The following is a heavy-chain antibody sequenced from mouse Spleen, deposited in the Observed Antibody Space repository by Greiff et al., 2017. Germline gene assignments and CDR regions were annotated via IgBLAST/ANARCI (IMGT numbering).Heavy chain of an antibody. CDR2: IWWDDDK. Sequence: QVTLKVSGPGILQPSQTLSLTCSFSGFSLSTFGMGVGWIRQPPGKGLEWLVHIWWDDDKYYNPALKSRLTISKDTSKNQVFLKIANVDTADTATYYCARIARGNSYYAMDYWGQGTSVTVSS. CDR3: ARIARGNSYYAMDY. V-gene: IGHV8-8*01. CDR1: GFSLSTFGMG. D-gene: IGHD2-1*01. J-gene: IGHJ4*01.